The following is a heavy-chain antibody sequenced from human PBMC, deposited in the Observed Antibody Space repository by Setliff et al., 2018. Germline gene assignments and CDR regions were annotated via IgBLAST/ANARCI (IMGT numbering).Heavy chain of an antibody. D-gene: IGHD5-12*01. CDR3: AKVDIDYIMTRDNTWQYLFYMDV. J-gene: IGHJ6*03. V-gene: IGHV4-39*01. CDR2: INYSGST. CDR1: GDSLSSGTQY. Sequence: SEILSLTCSVLGDSLSSGTQYWAWIRQPPGKGLEWIGNINYSGSTYYNPSLKSRVTMSVDASKNQVSLKVTSVTAEDTAVYYCAKVDIDYIMTRDNTWQYLFYMDVWGRGTTVTVSS.